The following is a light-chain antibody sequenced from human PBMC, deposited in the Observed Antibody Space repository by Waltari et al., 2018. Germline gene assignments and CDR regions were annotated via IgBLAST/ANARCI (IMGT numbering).Light chain of an antibody. V-gene: IGLV8-61*01. Sequence: QTVVTQEPSLSVSPGGTVTLTCALSSGSVSSTSYAIWYQQTPGQAPRTLVYKISNRSSGVPDRFSGSMLGNKAALTITGAQAEDESDYYCVLYMGSGIWVFGGGTKLTVL. CDR1: SGSVSSTSY. CDR3: VLYMGSGIWV. J-gene: IGLJ3*02. CDR2: KIS.